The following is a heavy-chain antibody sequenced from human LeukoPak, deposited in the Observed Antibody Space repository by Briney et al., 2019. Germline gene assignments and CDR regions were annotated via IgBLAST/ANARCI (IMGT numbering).Heavy chain of an antibody. CDR2: ISYDGSNK. J-gene: IGHJ4*02. V-gene: IGHV3-30*18. CDR1: GFTFSSYG. D-gene: IGHD5-24*01. Sequence: GGSLRLSCAASGFTFSSYGMHWVRQAPGKGLEWVAVISYDGSNKYYADSVKGRFTISRDNSKNTLYLQMNSLRAEGTAVYYCAKDISRWLQSCFDYWGQGTLVTVSS. CDR3: AKDISRWLQSCFDY.